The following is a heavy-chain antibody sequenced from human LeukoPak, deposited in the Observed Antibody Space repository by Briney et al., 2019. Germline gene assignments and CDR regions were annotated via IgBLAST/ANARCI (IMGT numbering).Heavy chain of an antibody. V-gene: IGHV3-30*04. J-gene: IGHJ4*02. D-gene: IGHD5-12*01. Sequence: GGSLRLSCAASGFTFSSYAMHWVRQAPGKGLEWVAVISYDGSNKYYADSVKGRFTISRDNSKNTLYLQMNSLRAEDTAVYYCARISSLRLSFDYWGQGTLVTVSS. CDR3: ARISSLRLSFDY. CDR1: GFTFSSYA. CDR2: ISYDGSNK.